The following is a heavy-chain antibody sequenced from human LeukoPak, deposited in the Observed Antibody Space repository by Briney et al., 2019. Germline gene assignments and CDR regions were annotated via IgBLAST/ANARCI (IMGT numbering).Heavy chain of an antibody. Sequence: PSETLSLTCAVYGGSFSGYYWSWIRQPPGKGLEWIGEINHSGSTNYNPSLKSRVTISVDTSKNQFSLKLSSVTAADTAVYYCALLRRGYYYYGMDAWGQGTTVTVSS. CDR2: INHSGST. CDR1: GGSFSGYY. CDR3: ALLRRGYYYYGMDA. V-gene: IGHV4-34*01. J-gene: IGHJ6*02. D-gene: IGHD3-10*01.